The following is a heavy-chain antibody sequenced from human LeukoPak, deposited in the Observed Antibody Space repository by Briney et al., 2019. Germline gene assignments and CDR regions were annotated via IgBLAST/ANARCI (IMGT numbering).Heavy chain of an antibody. CDR3: ARDHIPDYDFWSGSDY. CDR1: GFTFSSYG. D-gene: IGHD3-3*01. J-gene: IGHJ4*02. V-gene: IGHV3-30*19. Sequence: GGSLRLSCAASGFTFSSYGMHWVRQAPGKGLEWVAVIWYDGSNKYYADSVKGRFTISRDNSKNTLYLQMNSLRAEDTAVYYCARDHIPDYDFWSGSDYWGQGTLVTVSS. CDR2: IWYDGSNK.